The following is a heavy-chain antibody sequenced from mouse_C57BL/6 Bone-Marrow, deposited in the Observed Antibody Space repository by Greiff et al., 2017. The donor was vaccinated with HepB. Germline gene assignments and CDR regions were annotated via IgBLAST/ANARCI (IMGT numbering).Heavy chain of an antibody. V-gene: IGHV1-69*01. CDR3: ARCGPDYFSYYYAMDY. D-gene: IGHD1-1*02. CDR1: GYTFTSYW. J-gene: IGHJ4*01. Sequence: QVQLQQPGAELVMPGASVKLSCKASGYTFTSYWMHWVKQRPGPGLEWIGVIDPSDSYTNYNQKFKGKSTLTVDQSSGTAYMQLSSLTSEDSAVYYCARCGPDYFSYYYAMDYWGQGTSVTVSS. CDR2: IDPSDSYT.